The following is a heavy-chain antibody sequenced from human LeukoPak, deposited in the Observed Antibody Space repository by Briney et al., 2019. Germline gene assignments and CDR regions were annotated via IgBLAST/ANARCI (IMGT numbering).Heavy chain of an antibody. V-gene: IGHV4-59*01. Sequence: SETLSLTCSVSGGSISSYYWSWIRQPPGKGLEWIGYIFYSGSTKYNPSLKSRVTISLDTSKNQFSLRLSSVTAADTAVYYCARTDYDILTGYQHWGQGTLVTVSS. CDR1: GGSISSYY. CDR3: ARTDYDILTGYQH. J-gene: IGHJ4*02. D-gene: IGHD3-9*01. CDR2: IFYSGST.